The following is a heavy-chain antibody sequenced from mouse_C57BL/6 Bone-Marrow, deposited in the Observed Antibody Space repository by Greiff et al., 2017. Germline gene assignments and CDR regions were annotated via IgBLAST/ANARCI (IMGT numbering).Heavy chain of an antibody. CDR1: GYTFTSYW. CDR3: ARGLGRFAY. CDR2: IDPSDSYT. J-gene: IGHJ3*01. Sequence: QVQLKQPGAELVRPGTSVKLPCKASGYTFTSYWMHWVKQRPGQGLEWIGVIDPSDSYTNYNQKFKGKATLTVDTSSSTAYMQLSSLTSEDSAVYYCARGLGRFAYWGQGTLVTVSA. V-gene: IGHV1-59*01. D-gene: IGHD4-1*01.